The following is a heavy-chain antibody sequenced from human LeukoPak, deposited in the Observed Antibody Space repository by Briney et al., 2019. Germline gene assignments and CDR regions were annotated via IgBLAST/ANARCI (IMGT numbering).Heavy chain of an antibody. CDR2: IYPGDSDT. Sequence: GESLKISCKGSGYSFTSYWIGWVRQMPGKGLEWMGIIYPGDSDTRYSPSFQGQVTISADKSISTAYLQWSSLKASDTAMYYCARQGPLHYYDSSGYYYGYWGQGTLVTVSS. J-gene: IGHJ4*02. V-gene: IGHV5-51*01. D-gene: IGHD3-22*01. CDR3: ARQGPLHYYDSSGYYYGY. CDR1: GYSFTSYW.